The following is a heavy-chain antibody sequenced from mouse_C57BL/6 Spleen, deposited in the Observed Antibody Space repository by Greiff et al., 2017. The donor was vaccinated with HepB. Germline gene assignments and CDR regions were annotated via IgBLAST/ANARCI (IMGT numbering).Heavy chain of an antibody. CDR3: TPLYAMDY. V-gene: IGHV1-15*01. J-gene: IGHJ4*01. CDR1: GYTFTDYE. Sequence: QVQLKESGAELVRPGASVTLSCKASGYTFTDYEMHWVKQTPVHGLEWIGAIDPETGGTAYNQKFKGKAILTADKSSSTAYMELRSLTSEDSAVYYCTPLYAMDYWGQGTSVTVSS. CDR2: IDPETGGT.